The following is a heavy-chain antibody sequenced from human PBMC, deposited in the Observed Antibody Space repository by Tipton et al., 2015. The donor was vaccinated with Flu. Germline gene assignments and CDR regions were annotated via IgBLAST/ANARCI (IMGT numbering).Heavy chain of an antibody. D-gene: IGHD4-17*01. V-gene: IGHV3-53*01. Sequence: SLRLSCAASGFTVSSNYMSWVRRTPGKGLEWVSVIYSDGDTYYADSVKGRFTISRDNSKNTFYLQMNSLRAEDTAVYYCARDNYGDYVRGVPRWFDPWGQGTLGTVSS. J-gene: IGHJ5*02. CDR1: GFTVSSNY. CDR2: IYSDGDT. CDR3: ARDNYGDYVRGVPRWFDP.